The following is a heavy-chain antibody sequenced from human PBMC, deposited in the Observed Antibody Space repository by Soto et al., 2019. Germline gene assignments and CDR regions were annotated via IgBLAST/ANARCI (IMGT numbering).Heavy chain of an antibody. CDR2: ISSVGLSI. J-gene: IGHJ4*02. CDR3: ARIPHRYDALTGPGY. CDR1: GFTFSAFG. D-gene: IGHD3-9*01. Sequence: PGGSLRLSCAASGFTFSAFGMTWVRQSPGKGLEWVAYISSVGLSIHYAASVKGRFTVSRDDVKKTLYLHLNSLGVEDTAIYYCARIPHRYDALTGPGYWGQGALVTVSS. V-gene: IGHV3-11*01.